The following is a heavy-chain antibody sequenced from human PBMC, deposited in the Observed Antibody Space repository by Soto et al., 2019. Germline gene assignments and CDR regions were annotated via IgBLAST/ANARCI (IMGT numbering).Heavy chain of an antibody. CDR3: ARPSYGSGSYYSDY. CDR2: IYPGDSDT. D-gene: IGHD3-10*01. J-gene: IGHJ4*02. Sequence: GESLKSSCKGCGYSFTRYWIGWVRQMPGKGLEWMGIIYPGDSDTRYSPSFQGQVTISADKSISTAYLQWSSLKASDTAMYYCARPSYGSGSYYSDYWGQGTLVTVSS. V-gene: IGHV5-51*01. CDR1: GYSFTRYW.